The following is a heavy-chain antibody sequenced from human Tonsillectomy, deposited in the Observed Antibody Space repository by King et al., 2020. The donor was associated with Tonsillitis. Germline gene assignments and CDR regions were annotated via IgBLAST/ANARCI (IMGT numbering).Heavy chain of an antibody. V-gene: IGHV1-46*01. CDR3: ARGGWADGAY. D-gene: IGHD3-10*01. CDR2: FWHRAGTT. J-gene: IGHJ4*02. CDR1: GFSFTNYN. Sequence: VQLVESGAEVKKPGASVRVSCKASGFSFTNYNMHWVRQAPGQGLEWVWIFWHRAGTTDYAQKFQGRVTLTRDTSTSTFYMELNNLGSEDTAVYYCARGGWADGAYWGQGTLVTVSS.